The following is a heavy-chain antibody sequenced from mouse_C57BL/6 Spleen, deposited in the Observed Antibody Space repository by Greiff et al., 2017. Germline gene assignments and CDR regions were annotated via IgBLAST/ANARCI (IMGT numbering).Heavy chain of an antibody. CDR3: ATGYYAFDY. V-gene: IGHV1-55*01. J-gene: IGHJ4*01. CDR1: GYTFTSYW. Sequence: QVQLQQPGAELVKPGASVKMSCKASGYTFTSYWLTWVKQRPGQGLEWIGDIYPGSGSPNYNEKFKSKATLIVDTSSSTADMQLRSLTSEDAAVYYCATGYYAFDYWGQGTSVTVSA. CDR2: IYPGSGSP.